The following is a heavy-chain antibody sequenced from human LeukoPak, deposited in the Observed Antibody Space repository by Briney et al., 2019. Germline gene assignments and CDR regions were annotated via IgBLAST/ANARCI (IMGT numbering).Heavy chain of an antibody. CDR2: ISYDGSNK. Sequence: PGGSLRLSCAASGFTFSSYAMHWVRQAPGKGLEWVAVISYDGSNKYYADSVKGRFTISRDNSKNTLYLQMNSLRAEDTAVYYCARDGGVAARLAYFQHWGQGTLVTVSS. CDR1: GFTFSSYA. J-gene: IGHJ1*01. D-gene: IGHD6-6*01. CDR3: ARDGGVAARLAYFQH. V-gene: IGHV3-30-3*01.